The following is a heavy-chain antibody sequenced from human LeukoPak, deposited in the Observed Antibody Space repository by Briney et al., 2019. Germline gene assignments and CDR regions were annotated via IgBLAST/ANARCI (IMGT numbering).Heavy chain of an antibody. J-gene: IGHJ3*02. V-gene: IGHV1-3*01. D-gene: IGHD4-17*01. CDR3: AKRVFGEYVAFDI. CDR1: GYTFTSYA. CDR2: INAGNINT. Sequence: GASVKVSCKASGYTFTSYAMHWVRQAPGQRLEWMGWINAGNINTKYSQKFQGRTTITRDTSASTAYMELSSLRSEDTAVYYCAKRVFGEYVAFDIWGQGTMVTVSS.